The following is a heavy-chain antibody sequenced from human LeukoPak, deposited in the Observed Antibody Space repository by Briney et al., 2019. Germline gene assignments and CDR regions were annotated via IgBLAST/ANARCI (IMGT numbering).Heavy chain of an antibody. J-gene: IGHJ4*02. Sequence: GGSLRLSCAASGFTFSSYGMHWVRQAPGKGLEWVAFIRYDGSNKYYADSVKGRFTISRDNSKNTLYLQMNSLRAEDTAVYYCAKESAYRTVTMVRGGIDYWGQGTLVTVSS. V-gene: IGHV3-30*02. CDR2: IRYDGSNK. D-gene: IGHD3-10*01. CDR3: AKESAYRTVTMVRGGIDY. CDR1: GFTFSSYG.